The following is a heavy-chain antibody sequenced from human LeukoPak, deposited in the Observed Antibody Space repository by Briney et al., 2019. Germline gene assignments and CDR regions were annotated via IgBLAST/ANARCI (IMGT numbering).Heavy chain of an antibody. V-gene: IGHV3-11*04. Sequence: PGGSLRLSCAASGFTFSDYYMSWIRQAPGKGLEWVSYISSSGSTIYYADSVKGRFTISRDNAKNSLSLQMNSLRAEDTAVYYCARDKLVGPSIFDYWGQGTLVTVSS. CDR3: ARDKLVGPSIFDY. CDR1: GFTFSDYY. CDR2: ISSSGSTI. J-gene: IGHJ4*02. D-gene: IGHD1-26*01.